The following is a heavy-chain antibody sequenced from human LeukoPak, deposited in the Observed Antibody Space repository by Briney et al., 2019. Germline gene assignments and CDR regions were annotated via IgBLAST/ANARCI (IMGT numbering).Heavy chain of an antibody. J-gene: IGHJ5*02. CDR1: GGSINNYY. V-gene: IGHV4-59*08. Sequence: SETLSLTCTVSGGSINNYYWSWIRQPPGKGLEWIGYIYSSGSTNYNPPLKSRVIISVDTSKNQFSLKLSSVTAADTAVYYCARRTLCCGERFDPWGQGTLVTVSS. CDR2: IYSSGST. D-gene: IGHD3-16*01. CDR3: ARRTLCCGERFDP.